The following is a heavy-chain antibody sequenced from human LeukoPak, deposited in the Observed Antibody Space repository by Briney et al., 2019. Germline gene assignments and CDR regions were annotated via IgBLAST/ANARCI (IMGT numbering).Heavy chain of an antibody. CDR2: IISIFGTA. CDR1: GGTFSSYA. Sequence: AASVKVSCKASGGTFSSYAISWVRQAPGQGLEWMGRIISIFGTANYAQKFQGRVTITTDESTSTAYMELSSLRPEDTAVYYCARGGPYGSSGDFDYWGQGTLVTVSS. CDR3: ARGGPYGSSGDFDY. J-gene: IGHJ4*02. V-gene: IGHV1-69*05. D-gene: IGHD3-22*01.